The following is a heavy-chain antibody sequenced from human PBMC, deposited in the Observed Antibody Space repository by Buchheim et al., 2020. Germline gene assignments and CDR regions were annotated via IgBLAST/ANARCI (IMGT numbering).Heavy chain of an antibody. J-gene: IGHJ5*02. V-gene: IGHV3-48*02. CDR1: GFTFSSYS. CDR2: ISSSSSTI. Sequence: EVQLVESGGGLVQPGGSLRLSCAASGFTFSSYSMNWVRQAPGKGLEWVSYISSSSSTIYYADSVKGRFTISRDNAKNSLYLQMNSLRDEDTAVYYCAGGDGYSSSWYQYNWFDPWGQGTL. D-gene: IGHD6-13*01. CDR3: AGGDGYSSSWYQYNWFDP.